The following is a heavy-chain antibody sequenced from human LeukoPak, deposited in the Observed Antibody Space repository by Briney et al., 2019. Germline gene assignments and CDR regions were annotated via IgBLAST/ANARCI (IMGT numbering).Heavy chain of an antibody. J-gene: IGHJ4*02. CDR1: GFSISRSYY. Sequence: PSETLSLTCGVSGFSISRSYYWAWIRQPPGKGLEWIGTIYHIGSTYYSPSLRSRVTMSVDTSKNEFSLNLKSVTAADTAVYYCARAGWIITSGIDYWGQGALVTVSS. CDR2: IYHIGST. CDR3: ARAGWIITSGIDY. V-gene: IGHV4-38-2*01. D-gene: IGHD3-10*01.